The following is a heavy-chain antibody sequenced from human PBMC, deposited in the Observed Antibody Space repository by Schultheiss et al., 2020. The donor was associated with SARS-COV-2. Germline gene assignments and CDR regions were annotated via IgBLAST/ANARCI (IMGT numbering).Heavy chain of an antibody. CDR2: INHSGST. D-gene: IGHD3-16*02. CDR1: GGSISSYY. J-gene: IGHJ3*02. CDR3: ARDRAYDYVWGSYQTRAFDI. Sequence: SETLSLTCTVSGGSISSYYWSWIRQPPGKGLEWIGEINHSGSTNYNPSLKSRVTISVDTSKNQFSLKLSSVTAADTAVYYCARDRAYDYVWGSYQTRAFDIWGQGTMVTVSS. V-gene: IGHV4-59*01.